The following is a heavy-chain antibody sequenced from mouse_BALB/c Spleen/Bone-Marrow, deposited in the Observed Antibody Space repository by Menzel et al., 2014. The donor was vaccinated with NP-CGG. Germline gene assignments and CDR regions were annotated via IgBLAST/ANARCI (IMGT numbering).Heavy chain of an antibody. V-gene: IGHV1-87*01. CDR2: IYPGDGDS. Sequence: VQLQQSGAELARPGASVKLSCKASGYTFTNYWMQWVKQRPGQDLEWIGAIYPGDGDSRYTQKFKGKATLTADKSSSTAYMQLNSLASEDSAVYYCARSGATATPFAYWDQGTLVTVSA. D-gene: IGHD1-2*01. J-gene: IGHJ3*01. CDR3: ARSGATATPFAY. CDR1: GYTFTNYW.